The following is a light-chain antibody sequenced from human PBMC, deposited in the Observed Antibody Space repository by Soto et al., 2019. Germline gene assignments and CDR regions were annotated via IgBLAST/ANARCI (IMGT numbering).Light chain of an antibody. J-gene: IGLJ1*01. Sequence: VLAQPASVSGSPGQSITISCTGTSSDVGAYNYVSWYQQDPGKAPKLMIYEITNRPSGVSNRFSGSKSGNTASLTISGLQAEDEGDYYCSSYTTNNLYIFGSGTKVTVL. CDR2: EIT. V-gene: IGLV2-14*01. CDR3: SSYTTNNLYI. CDR1: SSDVGAYNY.